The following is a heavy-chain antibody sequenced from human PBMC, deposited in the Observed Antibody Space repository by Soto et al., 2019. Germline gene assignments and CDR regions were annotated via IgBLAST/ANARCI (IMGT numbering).Heavy chain of an antibody. CDR1: GGSISSSSYY. V-gene: IGHV4-39*01. D-gene: IGHD4-17*01. J-gene: IGHJ4*02. CDR2: IYYSGST. CDR3: ARHVSVTVTTGRVFDY. Sequence: QLQLQESGPGLVKPSETLSLTCTVSGGSISSSSYYWGWIRQPPGKGLEWIGSIYYSGSTYYNPSLKSRVTISVDTSKNQFSLKLSSVTAADTAVYYCARHVSVTVTTGRVFDYWGQGTLVTVSS.